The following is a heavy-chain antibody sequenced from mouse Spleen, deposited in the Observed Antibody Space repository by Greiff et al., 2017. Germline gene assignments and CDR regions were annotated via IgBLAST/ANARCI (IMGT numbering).Heavy chain of an antibody. D-gene: IGHD2-10*02. CDR3: ARQGYGNYEAMDY. CDR1: GFTFSDYG. Sequence: EVKLMESGGGLVKPGGSLKLSCAASGFTFSDYGMHWVRQAPEKRLEWVATISSGGSYTYYPDSVKGRFTISRDNAKNTLYLQMSSLRSEDTAMYYCARQGYGNYEAMDYWGQGTSVTVSS. CDR2: ISSGGSYT. V-gene: IGHV5-6*03. J-gene: IGHJ4*01.